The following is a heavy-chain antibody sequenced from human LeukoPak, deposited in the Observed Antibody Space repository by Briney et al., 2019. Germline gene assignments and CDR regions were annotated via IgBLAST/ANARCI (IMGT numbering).Heavy chain of an antibody. CDR2: IYYSGST. Sequence: SETLSLTCTVSGGSISSSSYYWGWIRQPPGKGLEWIGSIYYSGSTYYNPSLKSRVTISVDTSKNQFSLKLSSVTAADTAVYYCARARRAILGAFDYWGQGTLVTVSS. J-gene: IGHJ4*02. CDR3: ARARRAILGAFDY. CDR1: GGSISSSSYY. V-gene: IGHV4-39*07.